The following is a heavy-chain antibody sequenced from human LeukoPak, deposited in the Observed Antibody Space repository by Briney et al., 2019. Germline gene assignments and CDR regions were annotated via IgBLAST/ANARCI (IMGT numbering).Heavy chain of an antibody. J-gene: IGHJ6*02. D-gene: IGHD6-13*01. CDR1: GLTFATYA. Sequence: PGGSLRPSCAASGLTFATYAMTCVRPPPEEGREGDASITYNGANTSYADSVKGPSTISRDNSKNTLYLQMNSLRAEDTALYYCAKGGAADAGYYAMDFWGQGTTVTVSS. CDR2: ITYNGANT. V-gene: IGHV3-23*01. CDR3: AKGGAADAGYYAMDF.